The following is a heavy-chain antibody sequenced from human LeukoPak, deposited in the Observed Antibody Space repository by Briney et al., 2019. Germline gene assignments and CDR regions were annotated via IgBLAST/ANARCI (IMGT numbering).Heavy chain of an antibody. CDR2: IYHSGST. D-gene: IGHD5-12*01. CDR1: GGSISSGGYY. Sequence: SETLSLTCTVSGGSISSGGYYWSWIRQPPGKGLEWIGYIYHSGSTYYNPSLESRVTISVDTSKNHFSLNLKSVTAADTAVYYCAREDGSSGYDDFWGQGTLVTVSS. V-gene: IGHV4-30-2*01. J-gene: IGHJ4*02. CDR3: AREDGSSGYDDF.